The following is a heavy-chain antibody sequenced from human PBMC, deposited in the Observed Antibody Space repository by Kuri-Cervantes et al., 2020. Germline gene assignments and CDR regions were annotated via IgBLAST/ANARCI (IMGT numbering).Heavy chain of an antibody. V-gene: IGHV3-48*01. CDR3: AKDAFAMVQGVIIG. J-gene: IGHJ4*02. CDR1: GFTFSSYS. D-gene: IGHD3-10*01. Sequence: GGSLRLSCAASGFTFSSYSMNWVRQAPGKGLEWVSYISSSSSTIYYADSVKGRFTISRDNAKNSLYLQMNSLRAEDTAVYYCAKDAFAMVQGVIIGWGQGTLVTVSS. CDR2: ISSSSSTI.